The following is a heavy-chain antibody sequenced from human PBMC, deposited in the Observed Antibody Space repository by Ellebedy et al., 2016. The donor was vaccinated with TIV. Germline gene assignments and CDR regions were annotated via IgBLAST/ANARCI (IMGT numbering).Heavy chain of an antibody. D-gene: IGHD3-10*01. CDR2: IAYDGNDE. CDR3: ARDDYYGSGTDY. CDR1: GFTFSDYP. J-gene: IGHJ4*02. V-gene: IGHV3-30*01. Sequence: GGSLRLSCTASGFTFSDYPMHWVRQVPGKGLEWVAVIAYDGNDEYYADSVKGRFTISRDNSKNTMYLQMISLRVEDTALYFCARDDYYGSGTDYWGQGTLVTVSS.